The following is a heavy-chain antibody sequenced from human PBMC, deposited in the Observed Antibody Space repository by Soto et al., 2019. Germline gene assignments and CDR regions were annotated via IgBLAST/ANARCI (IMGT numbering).Heavy chain of an antibody. D-gene: IGHD3-10*01. J-gene: IGHJ4*02. CDR2: MYNIGST. CDR1: GGSISSYY. Sequence: PSETLSLTCTVSGGSISSYYWSWLRQPPGKGLEWIGYMYNIGSTNYNPSLRSRVTMSIDTSKNQFSLKLSSVTAADTAVYYCASDILWFGELPDYWGQGTLVTVSS. CDR3: ASDILWFGELPDY. V-gene: IGHV4-59*12.